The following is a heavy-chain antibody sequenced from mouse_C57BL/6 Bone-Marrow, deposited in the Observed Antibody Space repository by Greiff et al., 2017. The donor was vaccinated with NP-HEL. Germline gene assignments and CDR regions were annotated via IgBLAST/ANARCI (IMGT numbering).Heavy chain of an antibody. CDR3: ARLESTMVYFDY. Sequence: EVHLVESGGDLVKPGGSLKLSCAASGFTFSSYGMSWVRQTPDRRLEWVATISSGGSYTYYPDSVKGRFTISRDNAKNTLYLQMSSLKSEDTAMYYCARLESTMVYFDYWGQGTTLTVSS. CDR1: GFTFSSYG. V-gene: IGHV5-6*01. D-gene: IGHD2-2*01. CDR2: ISSGGSYT. J-gene: IGHJ2*01.